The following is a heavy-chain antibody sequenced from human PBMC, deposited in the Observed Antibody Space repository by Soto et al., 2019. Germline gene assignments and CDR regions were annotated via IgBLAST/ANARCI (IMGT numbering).Heavy chain of an antibody. V-gene: IGHV3-23*01. Sequence: LRLSCAASGFTFSSYAMSWVRQAPGKGLEWVSGISGSGGSTNYADSVKGRFTISRDNSKNTLYVQMKSLRAEDTAVYYCAKDLRYGSGDFDYWGQGTLVTVSS. CDR2: ISGSGGST. CDR1: GFTFSSYA. J-gene: IGHJ4*02. CDR3: AKDLRYGSGDFDY. D-gene: IGHD6-19*01.